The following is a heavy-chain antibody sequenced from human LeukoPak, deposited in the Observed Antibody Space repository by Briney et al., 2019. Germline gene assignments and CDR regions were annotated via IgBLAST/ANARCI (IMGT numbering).Heavy chain of an antibody. CDR3: AREGGGDYYDSSAYYFDY. J-gene: IGHJ4*02. Sequence: PSETLSLTCTVSGGSISNYYWSWIRQPPGKGLEWIGYIYYSGSTNYNPSLKSRVTILVDTSKNQFSLKLSSVTAADTAVYHCAREGGGDYYDSSAYYFDYWGQGTLVTVSS. V-gene: IGHV4-59*01. D-gene: IGHD3-22*01. CDR2: IYYSGST. CDR1: GGSISNYY.